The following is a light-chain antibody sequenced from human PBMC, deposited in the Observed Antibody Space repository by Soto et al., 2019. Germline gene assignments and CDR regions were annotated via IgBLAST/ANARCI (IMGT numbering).Light chain of an antibody. CDR2: DVI. J-gene: IGLJ3*02. V-gene: IGLV2-23*02. Sequence: QSALTQPASVSGSPGQSITISCTGTSSDVGSYNLVSWYQHHPGKAPKLMIYDVIRRPSGLSNRFSGSRSGNTASLTISGLQADDEADYYCCSYAGSATWVFGGGTQLTVL. CDR3: CSYAGSATWV. CDR1: SSDVGSYNL.